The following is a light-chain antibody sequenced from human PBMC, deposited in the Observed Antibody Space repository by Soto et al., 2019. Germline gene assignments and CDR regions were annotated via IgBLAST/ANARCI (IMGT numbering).Light chain of an antibody. Sequence: DIQMTQSPSSLSASVGDRVTITCRASQSISQYLAWYQQKPGKAPNLLIYDAPTLQGGIPSRFSGSGSGTKFTLTISSLQPDDFATYYCQQYNSDSTFGQGTKLGIK. CDR1: QSISQY. J-gene: IGKJ2*01. V-gene: IGKV1-5*01. CDR2: DAP. CDR3: QQYNSDST.